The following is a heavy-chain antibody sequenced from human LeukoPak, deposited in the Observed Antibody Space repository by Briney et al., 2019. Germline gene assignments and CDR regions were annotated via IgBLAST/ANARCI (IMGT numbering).Heavy chain of an antibody. CDR3: ARSDGGIGAYDI. CDR2: IYYSGHT. Sequence: PSETLSLNCNVSGGSVSSGSYFWTWIRQPPGKGLEWIGYIYYSGHTRYRPSLQSRLTISSDTSKNQVSLNLNSVTAADTAVYYCARSDGGIGAYDIWGQGTMVTVSS. CDR1: GGSVSSGSYF. J-gene: IGHJ3*02. D-gene: IGHD4-23*01. V-gene: IGHV4-61*01.